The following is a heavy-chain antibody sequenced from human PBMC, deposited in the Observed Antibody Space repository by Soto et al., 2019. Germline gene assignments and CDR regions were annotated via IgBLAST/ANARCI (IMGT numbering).Heavy chain of an antibody. D-gene: IGHD3-22*01. V-gene: IGHV1-69*13. Sequence: GASVKVSCKASGGTFSRAAINWVRQAPGQGLEWMGGIVPVFGKANYAQKFQGRVTITADESTSTGYMELRSLTSEDTAVYYCAIDGTLYDSSAYYYVYWGQGTLVTASS. CDR3: AIDGTLYDSSAYYYVY. CDR2: IVPVFGKA. CDR1: GGTFSRAA. J-gene: IGHJ4*02.